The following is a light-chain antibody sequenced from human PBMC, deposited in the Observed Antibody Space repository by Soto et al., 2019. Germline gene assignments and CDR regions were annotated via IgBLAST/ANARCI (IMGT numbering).Light chain of an antibody. CDR2: EVV. CDR1: ISAVGGYYY. V-gene: IGLV2-8*01. Sequence: QSALTQPASVSGSPGQSITISCTGSISAVGGYYYVSWYQHHPGKAPRLIIYEVVQRPSGVPDRFSGSKSGNTASLTVSGLQAEDEADYFCKSYAGSNTYVFGSGTKVTVL. CDR3: KSYAGSNTYV. J-gene: IGLJ1*01.